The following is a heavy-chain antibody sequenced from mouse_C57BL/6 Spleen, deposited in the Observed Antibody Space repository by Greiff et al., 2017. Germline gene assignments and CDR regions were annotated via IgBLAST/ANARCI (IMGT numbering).Heavy chain of an antibody. CDR2: IDPSDSET. CDR1: GYTFTSYW. D-gene: IGHD2-4*01. CDR3: AREGDYDEYYYAMDY. Sequence: VQLQQPGAELVRPGSSVKLSCKASGYTFTSYWMHWVKQRPIQGLEWIGNIDPSDSETHYNQKFKDKATLTVDKSSSTAYMQLSSLTSEDSAVYYCAREGDYDEYYYAMDYWGQGTSVTVSS. J-gene: IGHJ4*01. V-gene: IGHV1-52*01.